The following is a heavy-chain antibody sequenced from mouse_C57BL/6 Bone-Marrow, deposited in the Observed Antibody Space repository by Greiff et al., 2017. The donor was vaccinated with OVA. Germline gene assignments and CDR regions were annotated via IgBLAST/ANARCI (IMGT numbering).Heavy chain of an antibody. CDR2: ISNLAYSI. V-gene: IGHV5-15*01. CDR1: GFTFSDYG. CDR3: ARHADGYPRYFDV. D-gene: IGHD2-3*01. J-gene: IGHJ1*03. Sequence: DVQLVESGGGLVQPGGSLKLSCAASGFTFSDYGMAWVRQAPRKGPEWVAFISNLAYSIYYADTVTGRFTISRENAKNTLYLEMSSLRSEDTAMYYCARHADGYPRYFDVWGTGTTVTVSS.